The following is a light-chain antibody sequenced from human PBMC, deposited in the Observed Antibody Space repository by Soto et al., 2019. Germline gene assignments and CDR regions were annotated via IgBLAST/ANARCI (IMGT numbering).Light chain of an antibody. V-gene: IGKV3-11*01. CDR2: DVS. CDR3: QHRTSWPVT. J-gene: IGKJ4*01. Sequence: EIVLTQSPATLSLSPGEGATLSCWASQTVDNDLAWYQQRPGQAPRLLIYDVSNRATGVPARFSGSGSATDFTLTINSLEAEDFAIYYCQHRTSWPVTFGGGTKVE. CDR1: QTVDND.